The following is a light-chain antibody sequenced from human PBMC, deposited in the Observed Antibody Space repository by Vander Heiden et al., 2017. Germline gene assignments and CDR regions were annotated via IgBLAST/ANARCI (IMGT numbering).Light chain of an antibody. CDR3: QVWDSSSDWV. V-gene: IGLV3-21*02. CDR1: NIGSKS. J-gene: IGLJ3*02. Sequence: SYVPTQPPSVSVAPGQTATITCGGDNIGSKSVHWYQQKPGQAPVLVVYDDSDRPSGILERFSGSNSGNTATLTISRVEAGDEADYYCQVWDSSSDWVFGGGTKLTVL. CDR2: DDS.